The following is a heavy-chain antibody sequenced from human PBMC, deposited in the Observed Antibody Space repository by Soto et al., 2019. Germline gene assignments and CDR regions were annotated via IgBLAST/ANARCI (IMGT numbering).Heavy chain of an antibody. V-gene: IGHV1-69*02. Sequence: SVKVSCKASGGTFSSYSISWVRQAPGQGLEWMGRIIPILGIANYAQKLQGRVTITADKSTSTAYMELSSLRSEDTAVYYCARGAAGIAVAGPSYYFDYWG. J-gene: IGHJ4*01. D-gene: IGHD6-19*01. CDR3: ARGAAGIAVAGPSYYFDY. CDR1: GGTFSSYS. CDR2: IIPILGIA.